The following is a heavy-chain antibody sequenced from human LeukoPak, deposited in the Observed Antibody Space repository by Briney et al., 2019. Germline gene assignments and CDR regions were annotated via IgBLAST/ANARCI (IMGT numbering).Heavy chain of an antibody. CDR1: GYSISSGYY. CDR3: ARHRDAFDI. CDR2: IYYSGST. J-gene: IGHJ3*02. Sequence: PSETLSLTCTVSGYSISSGYYWGWIRQPPGKGLEWIGSIYYSGSTYYNPSLKSRVTISVDTSKNQFSLKLSSVTAADTAVYYCARHRDAFDIWGQGTMVTVPS. V-gene: IGHV4-38-2*02.